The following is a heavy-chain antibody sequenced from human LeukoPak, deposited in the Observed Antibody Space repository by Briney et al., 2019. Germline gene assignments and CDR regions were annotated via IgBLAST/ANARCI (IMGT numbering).Heavy chain of an antibody. V-gene: IGHV1-69*06. CDR2: ISPLLGTG. Sequence: SVKVSCKASGGVFTKYVFHWVRQAPGQGPEWMGEISPLLGTGNYAQKFQGRVTITADTSTSTVYMELSSLRSEDTAVYYCARGRGYSYGLRDWGQGTLVTVSS. CDR3: ARGRGYSYGLRD. CDR1: GGVFTKYV. J-gene: IGHJ4*02. D-gene: IGHD5-18*01.